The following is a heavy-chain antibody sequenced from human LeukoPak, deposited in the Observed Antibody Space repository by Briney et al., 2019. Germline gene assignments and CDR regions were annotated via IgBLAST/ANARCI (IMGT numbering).Heavy chain of an antibody. Sequence: SETLSLTCTVSGYSISSGYYWGWIRQPPGKGLEWIGSIYHSGSTYYNPSLKSRVTISVDTSKNQFSLKLSSVTAADTAVYYCARGDQLWSQPFDYWGQGTLVTVSS. D-gene: IGHD5-18*01. V-gene: IGHV4-38-2*02. CDR2: IYHSGST. CDR1: GYSISSGYY. J-gene: IGHJ4*02. CDR3: ARGDQLWSQPFDY.